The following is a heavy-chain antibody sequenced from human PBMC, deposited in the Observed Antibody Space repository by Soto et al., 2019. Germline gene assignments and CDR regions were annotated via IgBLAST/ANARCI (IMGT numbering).Heavy chain of an antibody. Sequence: QVQLLESGPGLVKPSETLSLTCTVSGGSISSYYWSWIRQPPGKGLEWIGYIYSSGSTNYNPSLKSCVTISVDTSKNQFSLKLSSVTAADTAVYYCARRYGGGFDYWGQGTLVTVSS. CDR3: ARRYGGGFDY. CDR2: IYSSGST. V-gene: IGHV4-59*08. CDR1: GGSISSYY. D-gene: IGHD3-10*01. J-gene: IGHJ4*02.